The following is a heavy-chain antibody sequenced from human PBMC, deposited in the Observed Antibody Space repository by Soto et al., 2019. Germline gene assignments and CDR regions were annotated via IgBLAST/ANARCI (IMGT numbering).Heavy chain of an antibody. J-gene: IGHJ4*02. CDR3: VRDPVRVDSTFYFDS. Sequence: EVQLVVSGGGLVKPGGSLRLSCAASGFTFSYYSMSWVRQAPGRGLEWVSSISSSTTYISYADSVRGRFTISRDNAKNSLDLQMNSLRAEDTAVYYCVRDPVRVDSTFYFDSWGQGTLVTVTS. CDR1: GFTFSYYS. CDR2: ISSSTTYI. V-gene: IGHV3-21*02. D-gene: IGHD2-8*02.